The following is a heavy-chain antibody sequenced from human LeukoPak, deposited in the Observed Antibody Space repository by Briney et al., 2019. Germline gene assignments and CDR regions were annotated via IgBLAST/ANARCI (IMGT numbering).Heavy chain of an antibody. V-gene: IGHV3-23*01. J-gene: IGHJ4*02. CDR2: ISGSGGTT. D-gene: IGHD3-22*01. CDR1: GLTFSNYA. CDR3: ARFARSSGYGID. Sequence: GGSLRLSCAASGLTFSNYAMSWVREAPGKGLEGVSTISGSGGTTYYADSVKGRFTISRDNSKNTLYLQMNSLRGEDTAVYYCARFARSSGYGIDWGQGTLVSVSS.